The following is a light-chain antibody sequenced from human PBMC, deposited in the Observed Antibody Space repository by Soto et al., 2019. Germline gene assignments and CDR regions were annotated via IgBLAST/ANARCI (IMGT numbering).Light chain of an antibody. Sequence: QSALTQPASVSGSPGQSITISCTGTSSDVGGYNYVSWSQQHPGKAPKLLISEVSNRPSGVSNRFSGSKSGNTASLTISGLQADDEADYYCSSYTASSTLVFGTWTKVTVL. CDR3: SSYTASSTLV. CDR2: EVS. V-gene: IGLV2-14*03. J-gene: IGLJ1*01. CDR1: SSDVGGYNY.